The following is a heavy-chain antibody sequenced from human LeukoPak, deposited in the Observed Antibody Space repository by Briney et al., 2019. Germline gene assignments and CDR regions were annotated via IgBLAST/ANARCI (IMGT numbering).Heavy chain of an antibody. J-gene: IGHJ4*02. V-gene: IGHV4-61*02. CDR3: ARGSNDILTGYYLFDY. D-gene: IGHD3-9*01. Sequence: SETLSLTCTVSGGSISSGSYYWSWIRQPAGKGLEWIGRIYTSGSTNYNPSLKSRVTISVDTSKNQFSLKLSSVTAADTAVYYCARGSNDILTGYYLFDYWGQGTLVTVSS. CDR1: GGSISSGSYY. CDR2: IYTSGST.